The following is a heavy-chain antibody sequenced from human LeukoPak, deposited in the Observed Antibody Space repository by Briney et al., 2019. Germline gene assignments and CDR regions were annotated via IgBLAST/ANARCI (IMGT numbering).Heavy chain of an antibody. CDR3: ARGPAVAGTVDY. V-gene: IGHV4-34*01. Sequence: PSQTLSLTCAVYGGSFSGYYWSWIRQPPVKGLEWIGEINHSGSTNYNPSLKSRVTISVDTSKNQFSLKLSSVTAADTAVYYCARGPAVAGTVDYWGQGTLVTVSS. CDR2: INHSGST. CDR1: GGSFSGYY. J-gene: IGHJ4*02. D-gene: IGHD6-19*01.